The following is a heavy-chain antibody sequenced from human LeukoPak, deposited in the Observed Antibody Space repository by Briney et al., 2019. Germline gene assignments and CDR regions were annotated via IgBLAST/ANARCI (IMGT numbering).Heavy chain of an antibody. CDR3: TRLQTEYCSSTSCLTDFDY. J-gene: IGHJ4*02. Sequence: GGSLRLSCAASGFTFSGSAMHWVRRASGKGLEWVGRIRSKANSYATAYAASVKGRFTISRDDSKDTAYLQMNSLKTEDTAVYYCTRLQTEYCSSTSCLTDFDYWGQGTLVTVSS. D-gene: IGHD2-2*01. V-gene: IGHV3-73*01. CDR2: IRSKANSYAT. CDR1: GFTFSGSA.